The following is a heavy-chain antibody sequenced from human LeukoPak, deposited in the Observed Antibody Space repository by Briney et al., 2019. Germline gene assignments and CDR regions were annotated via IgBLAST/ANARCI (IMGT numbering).Heavy chain of an antibody. CDR3: ARYNSVEDTAWWFDP. CDR1: GYTFTGYY. J-gene: IGHJ5*02. Sequence: AASVKVSCKASGYTFTGYYMHWVRQAPGQGLEWMGIINPSGGSTSYAQKFQGRVTMTRDMSTSTDYMELSSLRSEDTAVYYCARYNSVEDTAWWFDPWGRGTVVTVSS. V-gene: IGHV1-46*01. D-gene: IGHD4-23*01. CDR2: INPSGGST.